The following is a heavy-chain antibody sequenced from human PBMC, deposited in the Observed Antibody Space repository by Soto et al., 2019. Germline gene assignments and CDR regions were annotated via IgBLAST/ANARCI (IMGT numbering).Heavy chain of an antibody. V-gene: IGHV5-51*01. CDR2: IYPGDSDT. J-gene: IGHJ4*02. D-gene: IGHD2-15*01. Sequence: PGESLKISCKGSGYSFTSYWIGWVRQMPGKGVEWMGIIYPGDSDTRYSPSCQGQVTISADKSISTAYLQWSSLKASDTAMYYCARYIVGGTRRFDVWGQGTLVTVSS. CDR3: ARYIVGGTRRFDV. CDR1: GYSFTSYW.